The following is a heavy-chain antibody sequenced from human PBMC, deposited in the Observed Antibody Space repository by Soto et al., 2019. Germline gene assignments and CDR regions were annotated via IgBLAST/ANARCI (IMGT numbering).Heavy chain of an antibody. CDR1: GGSISSGGYS. CDR2: IYHSGST. Sequence: PSETLSLTCAVSGGSISSGGYSWSWIRQPPGKGLEWIGYIYHSGSTYYNPSLKSRVTISVDRSKNLFSLKLTSVTAADTAVYYCARIPVDTSMIYWLDPWGQGTLVTVSS. CDR3: ARIPVDTSMIYWLDP. V-gene: IGHV4-30-2*02. D-gene: IGHD5-18*01. J-gene: IGHJ5*02.